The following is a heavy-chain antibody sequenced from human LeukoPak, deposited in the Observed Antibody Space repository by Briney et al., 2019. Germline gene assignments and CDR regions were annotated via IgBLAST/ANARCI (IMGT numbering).Heavy chain of an antibody. CDR2: LNADGNSI. CDR1: GFTFSNYW. Sequence: PGGSLRLSCAASGFTFSNYWMHWVRQAPGKGLAWVSRLNADGNSITYADSVRGRFTISRDNAKNTVHLQMNSLRVEDTAIYFCAGAYSAYDPFDYWGQGILVTVSS. CDR3: AGAYSAYDPFDY. V-gene: IGHV3-74*01. J-gene: IGHJ4*02. D-gene: IGHD5-12*01.